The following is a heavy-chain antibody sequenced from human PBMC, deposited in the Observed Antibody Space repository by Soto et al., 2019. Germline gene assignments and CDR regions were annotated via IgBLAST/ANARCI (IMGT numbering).Heavy chain of an antibody. CDR3: ARDTGGIAVAGRAFDI. CDR1: GFTFSSYS. CDR2: ISNSSSYI. J-gene: IGHJ3*02. Sequence: PGGSLRLSCAASGFTFSSYSMNWVRQAPGKGLEWVSSISNSSSYIYYADSVKGRFTISRDNAKNSLYLQMNSLRAEDTAVYYCARDTGGIAVAGRAFDIWGQGTMVTVSS. V-gene: IGHV3-21*01. D-gene: IGHD6-19*01.